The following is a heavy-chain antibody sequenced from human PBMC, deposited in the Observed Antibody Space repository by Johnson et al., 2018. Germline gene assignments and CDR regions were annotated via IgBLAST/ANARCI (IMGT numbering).Heavy chain of an antibody. CDR3: AKVRSGWYETYYNYYYGMDV. CDR2: ISGRGNSL. J-gene: IGHJ6*02. D-gene: IGHD6-19*01. Sequence: EVQLVESGGGLVRPGGSLRLSCASSGFIFSDYAMSWVRQAPGKGLEWVSGISGRGNSLHNADSVKGRFIISRENSKETLYLQMNRLRVEETAVYYCAKVRSGWYETYYNYYYGMDVWGQGTMVTVSS. V-gene: IGHV3-23*04. CDR1: GFIFSDYA.